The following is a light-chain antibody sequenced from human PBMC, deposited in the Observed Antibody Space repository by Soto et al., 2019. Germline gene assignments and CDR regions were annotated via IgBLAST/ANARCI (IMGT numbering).Light chain of an antibody. Sequence: QSALTQPASVSGSPGQSITISCTGTSSDVGGYNYVSWYQQHPGKAPKLMIYDVDVRPSGVSNRFSGSKSGNTASLTISGIQTQDEADYYCTSYTSINTVVFGGGTKLTVL. J-gene: IGLJ2*01. CDR3: TSYTSINTVV. CDR2: DVD. V-gene: IGLV2-14*03. CDR1: SSDVGGYNY.